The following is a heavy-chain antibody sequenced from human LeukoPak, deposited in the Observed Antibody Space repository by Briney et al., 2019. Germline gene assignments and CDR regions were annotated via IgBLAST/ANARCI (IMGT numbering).Heavy chain of an antibody. CDR1: GYTFTVYY. D-gene: IGHD6-19*01. CDR3: ARVSGSSGWYAGYYYMDV. CDR2: INPNSGGT. Sequence: ASVTVSFKASGYTFTVYYMHWVRQAPGQGREGMGWINPNSGGTNYAQKFQGRVTMTRDTSISTAYMELSRLRSDDTAVYYCARVSGSSGWYAGYYYMDVWGKGTTVTVSS. V-gene: IGHV1-2*02. J-gene: IGHJ6*03.